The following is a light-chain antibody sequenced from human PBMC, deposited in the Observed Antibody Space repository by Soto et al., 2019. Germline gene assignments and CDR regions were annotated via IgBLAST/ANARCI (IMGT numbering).Light chain of an antibody. CDR2: DAS. Sequence: EIVLTQSPAAVSLSPGAIATLSCRARQSVSSYLAWYQQKPGQAPRLLIYDASNRATGIPARFSGSGSGTDLTLTISSLEPEDFAVYYCQQYGRSPPSTFGQGTKVDI. CDR1: QSVSSY. CDR3: QQYGRSPPST. V-gene: IGKV3-11*01. J-gene: IGKJ1*01.